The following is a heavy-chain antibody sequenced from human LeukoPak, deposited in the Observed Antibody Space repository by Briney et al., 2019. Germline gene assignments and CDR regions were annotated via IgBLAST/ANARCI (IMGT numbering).Heavy chain of an antibody. CDR2: ISSGGTT. D-gene: IGHD1-14*01. CDR1: GFNFNNYE. V-gene: IGHV3-48*03. Sequence: GGSLRLSCAASGFNFNNYEMNWVRQAPGKGLEWVSYISSGGTTYNADSVKGRFTVSRDKTKNSLYLQMNSLRVDDTAVYYCARDRPGNYFDYWGQGTLVTVSS. CDR3: ARDRPGNYFDY. J-gene: IGHJ4*02.